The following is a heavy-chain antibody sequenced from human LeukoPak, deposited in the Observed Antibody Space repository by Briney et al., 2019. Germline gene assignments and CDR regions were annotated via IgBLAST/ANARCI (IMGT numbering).Heavy chain of an antibody. J-gene: IGHJ4*02. V-gene: IGHV3-15*01. Sequence: GGSLRLSCAASGFTFSNAWMSWVRQAPGKGLEWVGRIKSKTDGGTTDYAAPVKGRFTISRDDSKNTLYLQMNSLKTEDTAVYYCTTDSGVYCSGGSCYSDYWGQGTLVTVSS. CDR1: GFTFSNAW. CDR2: IKSKTDGGTT. CDR3: TTDSGVYCSGGSCYSDY. D-gene: IGHD2-15*01.